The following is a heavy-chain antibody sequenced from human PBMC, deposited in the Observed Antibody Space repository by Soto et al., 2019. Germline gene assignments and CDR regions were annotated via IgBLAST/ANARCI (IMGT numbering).Heavy chain of an antibody. J-gene: IGHJ6*03. CDR1: GFTFSSYA. V-gene: IGHV3-23*01. CDR3: AKDHELSVVVPAAIDMDV. D-gene: IGHD2-2*01. Sequence: HPGGSLRLSCAASGFTFSSYAMSWVRQAPGKGLEWVSAISGSGGSTYYADSVKGRFTISRDNSKNTLYLQMNSLRAEDTAVYYCAKDHELSVVVPAAIDMDVWGKGTTVTVSS. CDR2: ISGSGGST.